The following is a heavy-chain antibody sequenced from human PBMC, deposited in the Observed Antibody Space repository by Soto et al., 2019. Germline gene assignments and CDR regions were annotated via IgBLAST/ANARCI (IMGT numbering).Heavy chain of an antibody. Sequence: ASVKVSCKASGYTFTGYYMHWVRQAPGQGLEWMGWINPNSGGTNYAQKFQGWVTMTRDTSISTAYMGLSRLRSDDTAVYYCARGGPQVDYYDSSGYYFGYWGQGTLVTVSS. V-gene: IGHV1-2*04. J-gene: IGHJ4*02. CDR1: GYTFTGYY. D-gene: IGHD3-22*01. CDR3: ARGGPQVDYYDSSGYYFGY. CDR2: INPNSGGT.